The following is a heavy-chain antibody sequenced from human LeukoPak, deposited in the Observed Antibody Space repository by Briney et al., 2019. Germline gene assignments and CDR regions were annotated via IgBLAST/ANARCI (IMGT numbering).Heavy chain of an antibody. Sequence: SETLSLTCTVSGDSVSSNDYYWGWIRQPPGKGLEWIGSIFYGGSTYYNPSLKSRVTISVDTSKNQFSLKLSSVTAADTAVYYCARAKYYYDSSGFDIWGQGTMVTVSS. D-gene: IGHD3-22*01. CDR3: ARAKYYYDSSGFDI. V-gene: IGHV4-39*07. CDR2: IFYGGST. CDR1: GDSVSSNDYY. J-gene: IGHJ3*02.